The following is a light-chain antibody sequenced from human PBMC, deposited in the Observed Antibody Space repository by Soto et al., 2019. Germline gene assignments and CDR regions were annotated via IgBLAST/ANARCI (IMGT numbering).Light chain of an antibody. Sequence: EIALTQSPATLAFSPGERATLSSGASADVSRSYVAWYPQKFGLAPRXXIHDASSRDTGIPDRFSGSKSGTEFTLTIRRLEPEDAAVYYCQQYGSSTITFGQGTRLEIK. CDR2: DAS. CDR1: ADVSRSY. CDR3: QQYGSSTIT. J-gene: IGKJ5*01. V-gene: IGKV3D-20*01.